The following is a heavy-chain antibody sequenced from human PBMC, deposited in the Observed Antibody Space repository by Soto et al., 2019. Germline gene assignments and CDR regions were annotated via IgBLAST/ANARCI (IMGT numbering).Heavy chain of an antibody. Sequence: SVKVSCKASGGTFSSYAISWVRQAPGQGLEWMGGIIPIFGTANYAQKFQGRVTITADESTSTAYMELSSLSSEDTAVYYCARDRYGDFFYFDYWGQGTLVTVSS. D-gene: IGHD4-17*01. V-gene: IGHV1-69*13. CDR3: ARDRYGDFFYFDY. CDR2: IIPIFGTA. CDR1: GGTFSSYA. J-gene: IGHJ4*02.